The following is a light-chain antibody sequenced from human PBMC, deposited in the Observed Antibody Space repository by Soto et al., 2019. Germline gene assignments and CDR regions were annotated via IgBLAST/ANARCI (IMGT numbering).Light chain of an antibody. Sequence: DIQMTQSPSTLSGSVGDRVTITCRASQTISNWLAWYQQKPGNAPKLLISDASNLVSGVPSRFSGSGSGTEFTLTISSLQPDDFATYYCQQYNTYSPWTFGQGTKVDIK. V-gene: IGKV1-5*01. CDR3: QQYNTYSPWT. CDR2: DAS. CDR1: QTISNW. J-gene: IGKJ1*01.